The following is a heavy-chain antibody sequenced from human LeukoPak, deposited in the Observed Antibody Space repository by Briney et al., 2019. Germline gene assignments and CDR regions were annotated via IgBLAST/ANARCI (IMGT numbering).Heavy chain of an antibody. Sequence: PGGSLRLSCAASGFTFSNYAMNWVRQAPGKGLEWVSVISGSGGDIYYIDSVKGRFTISRDNSKNTLYLQLNSLRAEDMAVYYCAKAGGDYYYYYGMDVWGQGTTVTVSS. CDR1: GFTFSNYA. CDR3: AKAGGDYYYYYGMDV. V-gene: IGHV3-23*01. J-gene: IGHJ6*02. CDR2: ISGSGGDI. D-gene: IGHD2-21*02.